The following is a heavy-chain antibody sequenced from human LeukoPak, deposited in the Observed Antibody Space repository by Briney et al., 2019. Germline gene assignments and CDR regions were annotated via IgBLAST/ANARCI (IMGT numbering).Heavy chain of an antibody. CDR2: ISGSGGST. CDR3: AKDLPVLRYFDWLLWTAFDY. CDR1: GFTFSSYA. Sequence: GGSLRLSCAASGFTFSSYAMSWVRQAPGKGLEWVSAISGSGGSTYYADSVKGRFTISRDNSKNTLYLQMNSLRAEDTAVYYCAKDLPVLRYFDWLLWTAFDYWGQETLVTVSS. V-gene: IGHV3-23*01. J-gene: IGHJ4*02. D-gene: IGHD3-9*01.